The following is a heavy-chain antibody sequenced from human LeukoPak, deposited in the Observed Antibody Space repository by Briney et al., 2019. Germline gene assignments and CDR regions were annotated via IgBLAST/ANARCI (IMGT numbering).Heavy chain of an antibody. CDR3: ARDTLLWFGELLQAYYYCGMDV. D-gene: IGHD3-10*01. CDR2: ISSSSSTI. Sequence: GGSLRLSCAASGFTFSSYSMNWVRQAPGKGLEWVSYISSSSSTIYYADSVKGRFTISRDNAKNSLYLQMNSLRDEDTAVYYCARDTLLWFGELLQAYYYCGMDVWGQGTTVTVSS. J-gene: IGHJ6*02. CDR1: GFTFSSYS. V-gene: IGHV3-48*02.